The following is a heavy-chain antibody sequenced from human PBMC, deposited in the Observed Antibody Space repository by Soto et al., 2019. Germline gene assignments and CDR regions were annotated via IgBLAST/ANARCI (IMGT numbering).Heavy chain of an antibody. CDR3: GRLPRTTTSGYGTDF. CDR2: IYYSGRT. V-gene: IGHV4-39*01. D-gene: IGHD3-9*01. Sequence: PSETLSLTCTVSGGSISGDYWGWIRQPPGKGLEWIATIYYSGRTFYNPSLESRVTIYVDTSRDQFSLKLTSVTAADTAVYYCGRLPRTTTSGYGTDFWGQRTLVTVSS. J-gene: IGHJ4*02. CDR1: GGSISGDY.